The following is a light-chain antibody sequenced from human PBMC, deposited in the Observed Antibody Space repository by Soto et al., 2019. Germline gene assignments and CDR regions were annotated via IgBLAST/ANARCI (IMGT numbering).Light chain of an antibody. Sequence: QSALTQPPSVSGSPGQSVTISFTGTSIDFVSYNRVSWYQQSPGSAPKLLIYEVRNRPSGVPDRFSGSKSGNTASLTISGLQTAEEANYLCSLYKSDNTSVFGAGTKLTVL. J-gene: IGLJ1*01. V-gene: IGLV2-18*01. CDR3: SLYKSDNTSV. CDR2: EVR. CDR1: SIDFVSYNR.